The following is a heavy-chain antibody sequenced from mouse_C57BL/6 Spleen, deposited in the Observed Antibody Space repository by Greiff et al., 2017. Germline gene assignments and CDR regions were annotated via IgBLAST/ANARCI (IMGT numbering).Heavy chain of an antibody. CDR1: GFSLTSYG. CDR2: IWSGGST. D-gene: IGHD4-1*01. Sequence: QVQLKESGPGLVQPSQSLSITCTVSGFSLTSYGVHWVRQSPGKGLEWLGVIWSGGSTDYNAAFISRRSISKDNSKSQVFFKMNSLQADDTAIYYCARNPGLTPAMDYWGQGTSVTVSS. CDR3: ARNPGLTPAMDY. V-gene: IGHV2-2*01. J-gene: IGHJ4*01.